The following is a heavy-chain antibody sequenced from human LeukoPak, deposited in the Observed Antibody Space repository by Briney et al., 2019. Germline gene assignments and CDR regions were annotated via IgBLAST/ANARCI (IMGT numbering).Heavy chain of an antibody. D-gene: IGHD3-10*01. CDR1: GDSISSGGYY. CDR3: ARGEYGSGSLNYYYYGMDV. CDR2: IYYSGST. Sequence: SQTLSLTCTDSGDSISSGGYYWSWIRQHPGKGLQWIGYIYYSGSTYYNPSLKSRVTISVDTSKNQFSLKLSSVTAADTAVYYCARGEYGSGSLNYYYYGMDVWGQGTTVTVSS. J-gene: IGHJ6*02. V-gene: IGHV4-31*03.